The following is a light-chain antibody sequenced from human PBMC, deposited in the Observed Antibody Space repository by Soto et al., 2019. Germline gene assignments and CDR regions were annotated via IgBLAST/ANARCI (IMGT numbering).Light chain of an antibody. CDR3: QQYNSWWT. CDR1: QSISSW. V-gene: IGKV1-5*01. Sequence: DIHMTQSPSTLSASVGDRVTITCRASQSISSWLAWYQQKPGKAPKLLIYDASSLESGVPSRFSGSGSGTEFTLTISSLQPDDFATYYCQQYNSWWTFGQGTRV. J-gene: IGKJ1*01. CDR2: DAS.